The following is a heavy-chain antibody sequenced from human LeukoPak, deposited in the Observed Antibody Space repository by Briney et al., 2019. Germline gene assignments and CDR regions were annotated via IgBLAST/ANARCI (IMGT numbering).Heavy chain of an antibody. D-gene: IGHD2-2*01. CDR1: GFPFSSYG. CDR2: IWNDGSKK. CDR3: AKDRNIVIIPAAIEGFDY. J-gene: IGHJ4*02. V-gene: IGHV3-33*06. Sequence: PGGSLRLSCAASGFPFSSYGMHWVRQAPGKGVEWGAVIWNDGSKKLYADSVKGGVTVSRDNHKNVVFLQMNTLRVDDTAVYYCAKDRNIVIIPAAIEGFDYWGLGTLVTVAS.